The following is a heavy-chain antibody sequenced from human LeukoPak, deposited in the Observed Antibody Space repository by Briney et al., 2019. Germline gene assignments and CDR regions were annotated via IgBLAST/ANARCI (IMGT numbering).Heavy chain of an antibody. CDR3: ARDSSGSYSDGMDV. CDR2: INWNGGST. V-gene: IGHV3-20*01. CDR1: GFTFDDYG. D-gene: IGHD1-26*01. Sequence: GGSLRLSCAASGFTFDDYGVSWVRQAPGKGLEWVSGINWNGGSTGYADSVEGRFTISRDNAKNSLYLQMNSLRAEDTALYHCARDSSGSYSDGMDVWGQGTTVTVSS. J-gene: IGHJ6*02.